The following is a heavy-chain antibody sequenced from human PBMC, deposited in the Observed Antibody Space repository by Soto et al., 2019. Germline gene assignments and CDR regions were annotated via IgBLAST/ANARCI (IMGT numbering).Heavy chain of an antibody. CDR3: ARRIVVVTATPFDY. V-gene: IGHV4-4*02. D-gene: IGHD2-21*02. J-gene: IGHJ4*02. CDR1: GGSISSDIW. CDR2: IYHSGST. Sequence: QVQLQESGPRLVKPSGTLSLTCAVSGGSISSDIWWRWVREPPGKGLEWIGEIYHSGSTNYNPYHETRVTIAVDKSKSQFSLKMSSVTAADTAVYYCARRIVVVTATPFDYWGQGTLVNVSS.